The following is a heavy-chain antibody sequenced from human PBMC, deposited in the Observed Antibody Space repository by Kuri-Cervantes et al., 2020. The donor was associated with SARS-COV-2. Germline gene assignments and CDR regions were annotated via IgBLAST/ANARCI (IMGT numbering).Heavy chain of an antibody. CDR3: ARIKGIGSSNWFDP. CDR2: IDWDDDK. V-gene: IGHV2-70*01. Sequence: SGPTLVKPTQTLTLTCTFSGFSLSTSGMCVSWIRQPPGKALEWLALIDWDDDKYYSTSLKSRLSLSKDTSKSQVVLTMTNMDPVDTATYYCARIKGIGSSNWFDPWGQGTLVTVSS. CDR1: GFSLSTSGMC. D-gene: IGHD2-2*01. J-gene: IGHJ5*02.